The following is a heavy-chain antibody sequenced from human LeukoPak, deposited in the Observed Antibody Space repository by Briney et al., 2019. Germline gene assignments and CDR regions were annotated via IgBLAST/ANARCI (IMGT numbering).Heavy chain of an antibody. CDR1: GFTFSSYS. J-gene: IGHJ6*02. CDR2: ISSSSSYI. CDR3: ARFIDYYDSSGYYFGYYYGMDV. V-gene: IGHV3-21*01. Sequence: GGSLRLSCAASGFTFSSYSMNWVRQAPGKGLEWVSSISSSSSYIYYADSVKGRFTISRDNAKNSLYLQMNSLRAEDTAVYYCARFIDYYDSSGYYFGYYYGMDVWGQGTTVTVSS. D-gene: IGHD3-22*01.